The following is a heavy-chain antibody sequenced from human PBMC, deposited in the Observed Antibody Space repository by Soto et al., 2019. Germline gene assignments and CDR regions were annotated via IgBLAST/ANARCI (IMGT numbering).Heavy chain of an antibody. CDR2: ISPYTGNT. V-gene: IGHV1-18*01. CDR1: GYIFVNYG. CDR3: VMVDNYVTPTPQDV. D-gene: IGHD3-16*01. Sequence: QVQLEQSGDEVKKPGASVKVSCKASGYIFVNYGIAWVRQAPGQGLEWMGWISPYTGNTHSASKVQGRLTMTTDTSTSTAYMDLGSLMSDDTAVYYCVMVDNYVTPTPQDVWGQGTTVTVSS. J-gene: IGHJ6*02.